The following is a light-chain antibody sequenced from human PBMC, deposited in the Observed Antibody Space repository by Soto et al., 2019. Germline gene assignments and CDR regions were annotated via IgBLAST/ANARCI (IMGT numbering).Light chain of an antibody. Sequence: QSVLTQPASVSGSPGQSITISCTGTSSDVGGYNYVSWYQQHPGKAPNLMIYDVSNRPSGVSNRFSGSNSGNTASLTISGLQAEDEADYYCSSYTSSSTLVVFGGGTKLTVL. CDR3: SSYTSSSTLVV. CDR1: SSDVGGYNY. CDR2: DVS. V-gene: IGLV2-14*01. J-gene: IGLJ2*01.